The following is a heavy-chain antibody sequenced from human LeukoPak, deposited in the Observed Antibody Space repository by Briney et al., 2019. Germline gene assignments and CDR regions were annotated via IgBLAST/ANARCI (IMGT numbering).Heavy chain of an antibody. Sequence: SQTLSLTCALSGDSVSTNSAAWNWIRQSPSRCLEWLARTYYKSNSYNNYAVSVKSRITINPDTSKNQFCLHLNSVTPEDTAVYYCARGDIALDYWGQGALVTVSS. CDR2: TYYKSNSYN. V-gene: IGHV6-1*01. D-gene: IGHD5-12*01. CDR3: ARGDIALDY. J-gene: IGHJ4*02. CDR1: GDSVSTNSAA.